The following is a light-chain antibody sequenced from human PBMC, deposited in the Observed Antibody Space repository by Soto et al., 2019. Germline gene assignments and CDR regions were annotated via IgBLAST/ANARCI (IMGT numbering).Light chain of an antibody. V-gene: IGLV2-11*01. CDR3: CSYAGSSFI. J-gene: IGLJ2*01. Sequence: QSVLTQPRSVSGSPGQSVTISCTGTSSDVGGYNYVSLYQQHPGKAPKLMVYDVSKRPSGVPDRFSGSKSGNTASLTISGLQAEDEADYYCCSYAGSSFIFGGGTKLTVL. CDR2: DVS. CDR1: SSDVGGYNY.